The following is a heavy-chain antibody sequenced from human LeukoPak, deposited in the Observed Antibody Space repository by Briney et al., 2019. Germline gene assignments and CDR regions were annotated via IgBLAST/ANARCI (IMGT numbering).Heavy chain of an antibody. Sequence: GGPLRLSCEASGFTFSAYAMTWVRQAPGQGLEWVSSIGSDNKPHYSESVKGRFAISRDNSKSMLFLQLNGLRAEDTALYYCARDLHYYVARDVWGQGTTVTVSS. D-gene: IGHD3-10*02. J-gene: IGHJ6*02. V-gene: IGHV3-23*01. CDR1: GFTFSAYA. CDR3: ARDLHYYVARDV. CDR2: IGSDNKP.